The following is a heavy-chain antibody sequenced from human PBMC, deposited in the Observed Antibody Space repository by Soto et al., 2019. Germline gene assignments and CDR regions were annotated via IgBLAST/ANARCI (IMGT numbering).Heavy chain of an antibody. J-gene: IGHJ4*02. V-gene: IGHV1-2*02. CDR2: INLDNSDT. CDR1: GHTFTGHR. CDR3: GLERTGTGGFDY. D-gene: IGHD1-1*01. Sequence: QVQLVQSGAEVKKPGASVKVSCKASGHTFTGHRTRWVRQAPGQGFEWMTLINLDNSDTIYAQKFQGRVTTTRDTSITTAYMDLSGLRYDETAVYYCGLERTGTGGFDYWGQGTQVTVSS.